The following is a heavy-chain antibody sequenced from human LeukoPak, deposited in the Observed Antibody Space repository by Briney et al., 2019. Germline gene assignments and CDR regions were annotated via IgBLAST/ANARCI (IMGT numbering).Heavy chain of an antibody. Sequence: GGSLRLACTASALTFGDYAMCWFRQAPAKGLEWVGCIRSKAYGGTTEYAASVKGRFTISRDDSKSIAYLQMNSLKTEDTAVYYCTTKYSSGTFDYWGQGTLVTVSS. J-gene: IGHJ4*02. CDR2: IRSKAYGGTT. D-gene: IGHD6-19*01. CDR3: TTKYSSGTFDY. CDR1: ALTFGDYA. V-gene: IGHV3-49*03.